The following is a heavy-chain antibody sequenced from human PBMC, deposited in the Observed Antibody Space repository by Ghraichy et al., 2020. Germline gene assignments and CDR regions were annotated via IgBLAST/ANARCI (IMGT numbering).Heavy chain of an antibody. CDR1: GFTFSSYA. J-gene: IGHJ4*02. CDR2: ISGSGGST. CDR3: AKDSRGYSYGSGAY. Sequence: GGSLRLSCAASGFTFSSYAMSWVRQAPGKGLEWVSAISGSGGSTYYADSVKGRFTISRDNSKNTLYLQMNSLRAEDTAVYYCAKDSRGYSYGSGAYWGQGTLVTVSS. D-gene: IGHD5-18*01. V-gene: IGHV3-23*01.